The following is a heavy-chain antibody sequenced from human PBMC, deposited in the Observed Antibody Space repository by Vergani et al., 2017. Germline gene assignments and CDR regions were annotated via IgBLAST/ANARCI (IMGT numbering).Heavy chain of an antibody. V-gene: IGHV3-7*01. Sequence: EVQLVESGGGLVQPGGSLRLSCAASGFTFSSYWMSWVRQAPGKGLEWVANIKQVGSEKYYVDSVKGRFTISRDNAKNSLYLQMNSLRAEDTAVYYYARDLRGSYYYYYMDVWGKGTTVTVSS. CDR2: IKQVGSEK. CDR1: GFTFSSYW. J-gene: IGHJ6*03. CDR3: ARDLRGSYYYYYMDV. D-gene: IGHD3-16*01.